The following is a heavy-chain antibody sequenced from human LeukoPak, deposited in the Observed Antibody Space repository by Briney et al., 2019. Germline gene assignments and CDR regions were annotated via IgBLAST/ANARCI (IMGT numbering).Heavy chain of an antibody. CDR2: FYHSGST. CDR1: GGSISSGYY. Sequence: KTSETLSLTCTVSGGSISSGYYWGWIRQPPGKGLEWIGSFYHSGSTYYNPSLKSRVTISLDTSKNQFSLKLSSVTAADTAVYYCAKAGSGSYLLGHFDYWGQGTLVTVSS. J-gene: IGHJ4*02. D-gene: IGHD3-10*01. CDR3: AKAGSGSYLLGHFDY. V-gene: IGHV4-38-2*02.